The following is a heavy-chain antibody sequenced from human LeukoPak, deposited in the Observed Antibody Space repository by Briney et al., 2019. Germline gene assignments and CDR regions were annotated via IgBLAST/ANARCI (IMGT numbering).Heavy chain of an antibody. J-gene: IGHJ6*02. CDR3: AKGVAARPYYYYGMDV. CDR2: ISGSGGTT. D-gene: IGHD6-6*01. CDR1: GFTFSNYA. Sequence: PGGSLRLSCAVSGFTFSNYAMSWVRQAPGKGLEWVSSISGSGGTTYSADSVKGRSTISRDNSKNTVSLQMNSLRAEDTAAYYCAKGVAARPYYYYGMDVWGPGTTVTVSS. V-gene: IGHV3-23*01.